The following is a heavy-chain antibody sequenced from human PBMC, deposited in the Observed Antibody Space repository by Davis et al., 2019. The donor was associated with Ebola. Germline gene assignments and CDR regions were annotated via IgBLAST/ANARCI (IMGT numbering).Heavy chain of an antibody. D-gene: IGHD3-3*01. CDR3: ARTYYQRGVVISYFDS. Sequence: GESLKISCAASGFTFTNYWMHWVRQAPGKGLVWVSCINRDGSTTTYADSVKGRFTISRDNAKNSLFLQMNSLSAEDTAVYYCARTYYQRGVVISYFDSWGQGTLVTVSS. J-gene: IGHJ4*02. V-gene: IGHV3-74*03. CDR2: INRDGSTT. CDR1: GFTFTNYW.